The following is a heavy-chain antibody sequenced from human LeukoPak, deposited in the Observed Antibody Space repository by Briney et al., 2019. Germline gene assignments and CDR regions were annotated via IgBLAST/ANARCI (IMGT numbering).Heavy chain of an antibody. D-gene: IGHD2/OR15-2a*01. CDR2: ISYDGSNK. V-gene: IGHV3-30*18. CDR1: GFTLSSYG. CDR3: AKDLSASFDY. Sequence: GRSLRLSCAASGFTLSSYGMHWVRQAPGKGLEWVAVISYDGSNKYYADSVKGRFTISRDNSKNTLYLQMNSLRAEDTAVYYCAKDLSASFDYWGQGTLVTVSS. J-gene: IGHJ4*02.